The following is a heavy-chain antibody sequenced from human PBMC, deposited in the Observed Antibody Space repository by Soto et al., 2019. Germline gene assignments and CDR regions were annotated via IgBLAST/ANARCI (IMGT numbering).Heavy chain of an antibody. CDR1: GCTFSSYA. J-gene: IGHJ3*02. CDR3: AKDITYCSGGSCYQDDAFDI. CDR2: ISYDGSNK. D-gene: IGHD2-15*01. Sequence: GGSMRVSWAASGCTFSSYARHWVRQAPGKGLEWVAVISYDGSNKYYADSVKGRFTISRDNSKNTLYLQMNSLRAEDTAVYYCAKDITYCSGGSCYQDDAFDIWGQGTMVTVSS. V-gene: IGHV3-30*04.